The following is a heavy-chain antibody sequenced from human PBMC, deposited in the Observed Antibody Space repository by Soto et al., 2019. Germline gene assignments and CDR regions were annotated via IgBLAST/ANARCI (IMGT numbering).Heavy chain of an antibody. CDR3: ARGGGVNVVVPAALTGGMDV. J-gene: IGHJ6*02. D-gene: IGHD2-2*01. CDR2: IYYSGST. CDR1: GGSISSGGYY. V-gene: IGHV4-31*03. Sequence: SETLSLTCTVSGGSISSGGYYWSWIRQHPGKGLEWIGYIYYSGSTYYNPSLKSRVTISVDTSKNQFSLKLSSVTAADTAVYYCARGGGVNVVVPAALTGGMDVWGQGTTVTVSS.